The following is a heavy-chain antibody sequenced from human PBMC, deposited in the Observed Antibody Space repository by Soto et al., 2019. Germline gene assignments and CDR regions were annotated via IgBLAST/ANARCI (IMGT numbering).Heavy chain of an antibody. CDR1: GGTFSSYT. Sequence: QVQLVQSGAEVKKPGSSVKVSCKASGGTFSSYTISWVRQAPGQGLEWMGRIIPILGIANYAQKFQGRVAITADKSTSTAYMELSSLRSEDTAVYYCARDEGVGGYSGYDHHYWGQGTLVTVSS. V-gene: IGHV1-69*08. J-gene: IGHJ4*02. CDR2: IIPILGIA. CDR3: ARDEGVGGYSGYDHHY. D-gene: IGHD5-12*01.